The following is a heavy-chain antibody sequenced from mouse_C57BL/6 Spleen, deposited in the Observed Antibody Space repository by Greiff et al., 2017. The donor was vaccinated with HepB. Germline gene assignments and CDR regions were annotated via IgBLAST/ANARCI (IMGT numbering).Heavy chain of an antibody. CDR3: ARFFHRWLLDY. CDR1: GYTFTNYW. Sequence: VMLVESGAELVRPGTSVKMSCKASGYTFTNYWIGWAKQRPGHGLEWIGDIYPGGGYTNYNEKFKGKATLTADKSSSTAYMQFSSLTSEDSAIYYCARFFHRWLLDYWGQGTTLTVSS. D-gene: IGHD2-3*01. J-gene: IGHJ2*01. CDR2: IYPGGGYT. V-gene: IGHV1-63*01.